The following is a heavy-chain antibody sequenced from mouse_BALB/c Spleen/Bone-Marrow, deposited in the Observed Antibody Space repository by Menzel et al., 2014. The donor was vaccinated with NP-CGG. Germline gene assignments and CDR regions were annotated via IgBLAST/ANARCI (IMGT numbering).Heavy chain of an antibody. CDR1: GYTLSNYW. V-gene: IGHV1-5*01. D-gene: IGHD3-1*01. CDR2: IHPGNSDT. Sequence: VQLQQSGTVLARPGAAVKMSCKASGYTLSNYWMHWIKQRPGQGLEWIGTIHPGNSDTTYNQKFKGKAKLTAVTSTSTAYMELSSLTNEDSAVYYCTTLARNNFDYWGQGTTLTVSS. J-gene: IGHJ2*01. CDR3: TTLARNNFDY.